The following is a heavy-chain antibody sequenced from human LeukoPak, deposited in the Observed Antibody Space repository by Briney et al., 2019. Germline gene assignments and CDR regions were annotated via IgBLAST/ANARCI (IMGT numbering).Heavy chain of an antibody. V-gene: IGHV3-23*01. J-gene: IGHJ4*02. CDR2: ISGSGGST. Sequence: PGGSLRLSCAASGFTFSGYAMSWVRQAPGKGLEWVSAISGSGGSTYYADSVKGRFTISRDNSKNTLYLQMNSLRAEDTAVYYCAKISSGGSGSYPAPVFDYWGQGTLVTVSS. CDR3: AKISSGGSGSYPAPVFDY. D-gene: IGHD3-10*01. CDR1: GFTFSGYA.